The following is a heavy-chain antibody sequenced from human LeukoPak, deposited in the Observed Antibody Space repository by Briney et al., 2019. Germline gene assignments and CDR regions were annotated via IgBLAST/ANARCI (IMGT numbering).Heavy chain of an antibody. D-gene: IGHD1-26*01. CDR1: GYTFTIYY. V-gene: IGHV1-46*01. CDR3: ARAFSGSYSDAFDI. Sequence: ASVKVSCKASGYTFTIYYIQWVRQTPGQGLEWMGIINPRGGSTSYAQKFQGRVTITRDITTSTVYMELSSLRCEDTAVYYCARAFSGSYSDAFDIWGQGTMVTVSS. J-gene: IGHJ3*02. CDR2: INPRGGST.